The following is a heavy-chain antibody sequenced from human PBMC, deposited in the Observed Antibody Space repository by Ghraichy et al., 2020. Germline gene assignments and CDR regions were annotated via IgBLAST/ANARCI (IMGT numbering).Heavy chain of an antibody. CDR2: IASDGHTQ. J-gene: IGHJ4*02. CDR1: GFTFSTYS. D-gene: IGHD5-24*01. V-gene: IGHV3-30-3*01. Sequence: LSLTCAASGFTFSTYSMNWVRQAPGKGLEWVAIIASDGHTQYYTDSVKGRFTTSRDNSKDTLYLQMNSVSSEDTAVYYCARSRPGVATSNFDYWGQGTLLTVSS. CDR3: ARSRPGVATSNFDY.